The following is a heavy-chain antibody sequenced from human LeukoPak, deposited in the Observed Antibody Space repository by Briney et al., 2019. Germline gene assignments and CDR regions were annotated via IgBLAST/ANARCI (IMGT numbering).Heavy chain of an antibody. CDR2: ISYDGSNK. CDR1: GFTFSSYA. Sequence: GRSLRLSCAASGFTFSSYAMHWVRQAPGKGLEWVAVISYDGSNKYYADSVKGRFTISRDNSKNTLYLQMDSLRAEDTAIYYCARANRGSSSWYNYFDYWGQGTLVTVSS. J-gene: IGHJ4*02. CDR3: ARANRGSSSWYNYFDY. D-gene: IGHD6-13*01. V-gene: IGHV3-30-3*01.